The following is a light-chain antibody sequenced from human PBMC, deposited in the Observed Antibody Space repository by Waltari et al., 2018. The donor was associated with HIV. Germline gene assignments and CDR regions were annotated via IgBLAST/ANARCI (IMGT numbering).Light chain of an antibody. CDR2: GAS. CDR1: QSVSSY. CDR3: QQRSDWPPT. J-gene: IGKJ3*01. Sequence: EIVLTQSPATLSLSPGERATLSCRASQSVSSYLAWYQKKPGQAPRLLIYGASSRATGIPARFSGSGSGTDFTLTISSLEPEDFAVYYCQQRSDWPPTFGPGTKVDIK. V-gene: IGKV3-11*01.